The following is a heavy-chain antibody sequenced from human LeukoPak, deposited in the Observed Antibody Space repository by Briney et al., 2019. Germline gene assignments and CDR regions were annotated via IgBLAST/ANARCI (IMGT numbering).Heavy chain of an antibody. V-gene: IGHV3-23*01. Sequence: PGGSLRLSCAASGFTFSSYAMSWVRQAPGKGLEWVSAISGSGGSTYYADSVKGRFTISRDNSKNTLDLQMNSLRAEDTAVYYCAARPGGGARGYFDYWGQGTLVTVSS. CDR3: AARPGGGARGYFDY. CDR1: GFTFSSYA. D-gene: IGHD3-16*01. CDR2: ISGSGGST. J-gene: IGHJ4*02.